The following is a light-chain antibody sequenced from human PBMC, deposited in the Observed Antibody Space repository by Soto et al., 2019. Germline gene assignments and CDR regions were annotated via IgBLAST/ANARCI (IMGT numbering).Light chain of an antibody. Sequence: QSALTQPASVSGSPGQSITISCTGTNSDVGSYNFVSWYRQYSGKAPKLILYEVNKLPSGVPRRFLGSKSGNTASLTISGLQAVDDGDYYCCSYAGSGTFVFGGGTKVTVL. CDR2: EVN. J-gene: IGLJ2*01. CDR3: CSYAGSGTFV. V-gene: IGLV2-23*02. CDR1: NSDVGSYNF.